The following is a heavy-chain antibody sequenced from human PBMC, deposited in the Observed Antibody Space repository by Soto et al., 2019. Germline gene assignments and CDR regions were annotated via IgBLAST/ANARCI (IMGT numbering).Heavy chain of an antibody. CDR3: ARDRSTNDY. Sequence: ASVKVSCKASGYTFSNYGVSWVRQAPGQGLEWMGWISSYNHKTNYAQKFQDRVTMTKDTSTSTAYMELRSMRSDDTAVYYCARDRSTNDYWGQGTQVTVSS. J-gene: IGHJ4*02. V-gene: IGHV1-18*01. CDR1: GYTFSNYG. CDR2: ISSYNHKT.